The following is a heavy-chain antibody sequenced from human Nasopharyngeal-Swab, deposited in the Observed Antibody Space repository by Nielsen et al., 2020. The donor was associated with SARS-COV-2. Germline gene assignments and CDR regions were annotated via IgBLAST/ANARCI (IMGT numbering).Heavy chain of an antibody. D-gene: IGHD4-17*01. CDR2: ISYDGSNE. Sequence: GESLKISCAASGFTFSSSGMDWVRQAPGRGLEWVPVISYDGSNEYYGDSVKGRFTISRDNSKNTLYLQMNSLRVDDTAVYYCAKDVHGDYGGIDYWGQGILVTVSS. V-gene: IGHV3-30*18. CDR1: GFTFSSSG. J-gene: IGHJ4*02. CDR3: AKDVHGDYGGIDY.